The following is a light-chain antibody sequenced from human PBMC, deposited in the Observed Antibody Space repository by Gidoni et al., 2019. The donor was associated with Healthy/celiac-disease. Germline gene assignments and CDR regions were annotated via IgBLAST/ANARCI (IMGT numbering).Light chain of an antibody. CDR2: GAS. CDR3: QQYNNWPFT. J-gene: IGKJ3*01. Sequence: EIVMTQSPATLSVSPGERATLSCRASQSVSSNLAWYQQKPGQAPRLLIYGASTRATGIPARFSGSGSGTEFTLTISILQSEDFAVYYCQQYNNWPFTFGPXTKVDIK. V-gene: IGKV3-15*01. CDR1: QSVSSN.